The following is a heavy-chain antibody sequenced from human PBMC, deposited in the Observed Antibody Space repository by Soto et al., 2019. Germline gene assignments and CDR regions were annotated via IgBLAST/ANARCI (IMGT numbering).Heavy chain of an antibody. CDR2: ISDDGSNK. J-gene: IGHJ6*02. Sequence: QVQLVESGGGVVQPGRSLRLSCAASGFTFSSYAMHWFRQAPGKWLEWVAVISDDGSNKYYADSVKGRFTISRDNSKNTLYLPMNSLRAEDTAVYYCARGGYCSSTSCYGYYYYYGMDVWGHGTTVTVS. V-gene: IGHV3-30-3*01. D-gene: IGHD2-2*01. CDR3: ARGGYCSSTSCYGYYYYYGMDV. CDR1: GFTFSSYA.